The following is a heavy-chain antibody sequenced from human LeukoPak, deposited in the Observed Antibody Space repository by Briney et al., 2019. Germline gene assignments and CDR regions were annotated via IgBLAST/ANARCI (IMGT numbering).Heavy chain of an antibody. CDR2: ISSSGITI. CDR3: AASITMFDY. J-gene: IGHJ4*02. Sequence: GGSLRLSCAASGFTFCIYEMNCVRQAPQERLELVTHISSSGITIYYADSVKGRFTISRDNAKNSLYLQMKSLKAEDTDVYYCAASITMFDYWGQGTLVTVSS. D-gene: IGHD3-10*01. V-gene: IGHV3-48*03. CDR1: GFTFCIYE.